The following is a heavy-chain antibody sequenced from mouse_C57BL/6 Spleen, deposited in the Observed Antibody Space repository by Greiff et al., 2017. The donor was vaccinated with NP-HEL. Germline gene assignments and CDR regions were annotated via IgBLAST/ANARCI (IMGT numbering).Heavy chain of an antibody. CDR1: GYTFTSYG. V-gene: IGHV1-81*01. CDR3: AKVAVYDYDGYYYAMDY. Sequence: QVQLQQSGAELARPGASVKLSCKASGYTFTSYGISWVKQRTGQGLEWIGEIYPRSGNTYYNKKFKGKATLTADKSSSTAYMVLRSLTSEDSAVYFCAKVAVYDYDGYYYAMDYWGQGTSVTVSS. J-gene: IGHJ4*01. D-gene: IGHD2-4*01. CDR2: IYPRSGNT.